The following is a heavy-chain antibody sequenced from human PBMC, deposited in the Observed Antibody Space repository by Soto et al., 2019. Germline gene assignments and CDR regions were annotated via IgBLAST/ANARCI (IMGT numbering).Heavy chain of an antibody. D-gene: IGHD2-15*01. Sequence: EVQLMESGGGLVQPGGSLRLTCVASGFTFRTYAMSWVRQAPGEGLEWVSGIVGGGTIISYADSVKGRFTISRDDSNNGLYLQMHSLRAEDTAVYYCAKDRQPGGRWPFDHWGKGTLVTVSS. CDR1: GFTFRTYA. J-gene: IGHJ4*02. CDR3: AKDRQPGGRWPFDH. V-gene: IGHV3-23*03. CDR2: IVGGGTII.